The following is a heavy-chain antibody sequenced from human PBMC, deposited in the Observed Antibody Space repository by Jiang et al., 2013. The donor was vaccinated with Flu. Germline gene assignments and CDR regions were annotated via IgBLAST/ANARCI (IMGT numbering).Heavy chain of an antibody. J-gene: IGHJ3*02. D-gene: IGHD6-19*01. CDR1: GYSFTSYW. CDR3: ARQPRGIAVAGDHDAFDI. Sequence: SCKGSGYSFTSYWIGWVRQMPGKGLEWMGIIYPGDSDTRYSPSFQGQVTISADKSISTAYLQWSSLKASDTAMYYCARQPRGIAVAGDHDAFDIWGQGTMVTVSS. CDR2: IYPGDSDT. V-gene: IGHV5-51*01.